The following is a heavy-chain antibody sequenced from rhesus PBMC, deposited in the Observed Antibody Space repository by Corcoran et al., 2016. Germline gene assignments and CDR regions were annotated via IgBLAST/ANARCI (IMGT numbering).Heavy chain of an antibody. CDR2: IYGSGGST. V-gene: IGHV4-92*01. Sequence: QVQLQESGPGLVKPSETLSLTCTVSGGSTSDSYYWNWIRQPPGKGLEWMGRIYGSGGSTSYNPSLKSRVTISKDTSKNQFSLKLSSVTAADTAVYYCARYYGSGYSYFDYWGQGVLVTVSS. D-gene: IGHD3-28*01. J-gene: IGHJ4*01. CDR3: ARYYGSGYSYFDY. CDR1: GGSTSDSYY.